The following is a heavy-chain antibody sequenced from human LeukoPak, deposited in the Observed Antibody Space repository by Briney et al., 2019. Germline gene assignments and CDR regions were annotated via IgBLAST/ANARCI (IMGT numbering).Heavy chain of an antibody. CDR1: GFTFSIYA. J-gene: IGHJ4*02. Sequence: GGSLRLSRAASGFTFSIYAMHGVPQAPGKGLEWVAVISYDGSNKSYADSVKGRFTIPRGNSKNTLYLQMNSLRAEDTAVYYCARVRRRNKGTHFDYWGQGTL. CDR3: ARVRRRNKGTHFDY. CDR2: ISYDGSNK. D-gene: IGHD1/OR15-1a*01. V-gene: IGHV3-30*01.